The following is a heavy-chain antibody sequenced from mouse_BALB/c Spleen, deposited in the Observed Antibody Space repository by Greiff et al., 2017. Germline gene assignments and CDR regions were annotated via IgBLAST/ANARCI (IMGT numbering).Heavy chain of an antibody. CDR1: GFDFSRYW. CDR3: ARLIRSQAMDY. Sequence: EVKLMESGGGLVQPGGSLNLSCAASGFDFSRYWMSWARQAPGKGQEWIGEINPGSSTINYTPSLKDKFIISRDNAKNTLYLQMSKVRSEDTALYYCARLIRSQAMDYWGQGTSVTVS. J-gene: IGHJ4*01. V-gene: IGHV4-2*02. CDR2: INPGSSTI. D-gene: IGHD3-1*01.